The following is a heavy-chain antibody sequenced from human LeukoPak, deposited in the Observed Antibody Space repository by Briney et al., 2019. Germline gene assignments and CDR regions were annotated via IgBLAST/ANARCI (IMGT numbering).Heavy chain of an antibody. V-gene: IGHV3-21*01. CDR3: LRGDNRDY. CDR1: GFTFSDYS. D-gene: IGHD1-14*01. CDR2: IGSRGRSI. J-gene: IGHJ4*02. Sequence: GGSLRLSCAASGFTFSDYSMNWVRQAPGKGLAWVSSIGSRGRSIYYADSVKGRFTISRDNAKNSLHLQMNSLRAEDTAVFYCLRGDNRDYWGQGTLVTVSS.